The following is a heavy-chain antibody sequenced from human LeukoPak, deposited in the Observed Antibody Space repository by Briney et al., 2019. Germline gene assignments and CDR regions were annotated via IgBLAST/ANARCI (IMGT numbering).Heavy chain of an antibody. CDR3: TTDLRYFDSLGAFDI. CDR2: FDPEDGET. D-gene: IGHD3-9*01. Sequence: ASVKVSCKVSGYTLTELSMHWVRQAPGKGLEWMGGFDPEDGETIYAQKFQGRVTMTEDTSTDTAYMELSSLRSEDTAVYYCTTDLRYFDSLGAFDIWGQGTMVTVSS. CDR1: GYTLTELS. J-gene: IGHJ3*02. V-gene: IGHV1-24*01.